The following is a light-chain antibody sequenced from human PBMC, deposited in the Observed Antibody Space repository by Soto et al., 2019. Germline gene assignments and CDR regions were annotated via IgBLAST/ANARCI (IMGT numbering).Light chain of an antibody. CDR3: QQYNNWPSYT. CDR2: GAS. J-gene: IGKJ2*01. Sequence: EIVMTQSPATLSVSPGERATLSCRASQSVSSNLAWYQQKPGQAPRHLIYGASTRATGIPARFSGSGSGTEFTLTISSLQSEDVAVYYCQQYNNWPSYTFGQGTKLEIK. CDR1: QSVSSN. V-gene: IGKV3-15*01.